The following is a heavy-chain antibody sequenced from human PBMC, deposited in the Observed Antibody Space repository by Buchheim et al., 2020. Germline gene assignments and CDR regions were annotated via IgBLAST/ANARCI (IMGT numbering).Heavy chain of an antibody. CDR1: GASMNDYY. CDR2: IYYSGST. CDR3: ARFPVQRKPY. J-gene: IGHJ4*02. D-gene: IGHD5-24*01. Sequence: QVLLQESGPGMVKPSETLSLTCNVSGASMNDYYWSWIRQPPGKGLEWVGYIYYSGSTNYNPSLKSRGTISIDTSKKQFSLRLTSVTAADSAVYYCARFPVQRKPYWGQGIL. V-gene: IGHV4-59*01.